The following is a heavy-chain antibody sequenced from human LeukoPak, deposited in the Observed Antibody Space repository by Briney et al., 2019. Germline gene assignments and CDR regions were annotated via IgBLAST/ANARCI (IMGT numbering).Heavy chain of an antibody. D-gene: IGHD6-19*01. V-gene: IGHV4-34*01. CDR2: INHSGST. CDR3: ARGLSRSGWRKDPNWFDP. J-gene: IGHJ5*02. Sequence: SETLSLTCAVYGGSFSGYYWSWIRQPPGKGLEWIGEINHSGSTNYNPSLKSRVTISVDTSKNQFTLKLSSVTAADTAVYYCARGLSRSGWRKDPNWFDPWGQGTLVAVSS. CDR1: GGSFSGYY.